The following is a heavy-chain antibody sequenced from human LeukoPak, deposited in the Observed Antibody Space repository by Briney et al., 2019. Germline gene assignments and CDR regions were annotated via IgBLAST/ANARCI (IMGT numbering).Heavy chain of an antibody. J-gene: IGHJ4*02. CDR1: GFTFDDYG. D-gene: IGHD2-2*01. V-gene: IGHV3-20*04. CDR3: ARSPAATALGPFDY. CDR2: INWNGGST. Sequence: RPGGSLRLSCAASGFTFDDYGMSWVRQAPGKGLEWVSGINWNGGSTGYADSVKGRFTISRDNAKNSLYLQMNSLRAEDTALYYCARSPAATALGPFDYWGQGTLVTVSS.